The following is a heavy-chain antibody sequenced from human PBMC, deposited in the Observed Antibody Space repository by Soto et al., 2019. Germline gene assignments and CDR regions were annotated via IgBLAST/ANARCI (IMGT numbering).Heavy chain of an antibody. CDR2: ISATGSDI. D-gene: IGHD3-16*01. CDR1: GFTFSSHT. CDR3: ASGYAVVRVPVAIRVGYFDH. V-gene: IGHV3-21*01. Sequence: EVDLVESGGGLAKPGGALRLSCTDSGFTFSSHTMNWVRQAPGTGLEWVSSISATGSDIYYGDSVMGRFTISRDNAKNSLYLHLNNLRVENTAVYYCASGYAVVRVPVAIRVGYFDHWGQGTVVTVSS. J-gene: IGHJ4*02.